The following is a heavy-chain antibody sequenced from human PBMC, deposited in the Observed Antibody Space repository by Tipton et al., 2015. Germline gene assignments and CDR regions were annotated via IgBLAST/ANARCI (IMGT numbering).Heavy chain of an antibody. J-gene: IGHJ4*02. V-gene: IGHV3-7*05. D-gene: IGHD6-19*01. CDR3: ARDEVRSGWYWVY. CDR2: IKQDGGKK. Sequence: SLRLSCAASGFTFSNYWMSWVRQAPGKGLEWVANIKQDGGKKYYVDSVKGRFTISRDNAKNSLYLQMNSPRVEDTAVYYCARDEVRSGWYWVYWGQGTLVTVSS. CDR1: GFTFSNYW.